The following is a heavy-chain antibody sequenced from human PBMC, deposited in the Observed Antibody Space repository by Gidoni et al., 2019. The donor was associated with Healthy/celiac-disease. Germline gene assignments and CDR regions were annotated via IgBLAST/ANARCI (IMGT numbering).Heavy chain of an antibody. J-gene: IGHJ6*02. CDR3: ARDYDSSGYYSFGGMDV. Sequence: QVQLVQSGAEVKKPGSSVKVSCKASGGTFSSSAISWVRQAPGQGPEWMGGIIPIFGTANYAQKFQGRVTITADESTSTAYMELSSLRSEDTDVYYCARDYDSSGYYSFGGMDVWGQGTTVTVSS. D-gene: IGHD3-22*01. CDR2: IIPIFGTA. V-gene: IGHV1-69*01. CDR1: GGTFSSSA.